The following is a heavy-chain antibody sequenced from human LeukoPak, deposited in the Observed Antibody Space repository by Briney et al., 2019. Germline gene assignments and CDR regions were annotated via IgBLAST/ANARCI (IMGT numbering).Heavy chain of an antibody. Sequence: ASVKVSCKASGYTFTSYDINWVRQATGQGLEWMGWMNPNSGNTGYAQKFQGRVTMTRDTSTSTVYMELSSLRSEDTAVYYCARARRYSGYDEFDPWGQGTLVTVSS. CDR2: MNPNSGNT. J-gene: IGHJ5*02. CDR3: ARARRYSGYDEFDP. CDR1: GYTFTSYD. V-gene: IGHV1-8*01. D-gene: IGHD5-12*01.